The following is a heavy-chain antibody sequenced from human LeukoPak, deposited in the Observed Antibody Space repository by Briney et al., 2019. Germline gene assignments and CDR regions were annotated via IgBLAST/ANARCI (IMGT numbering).Heavy chain of an antibody. Sequence: ASVKVSCKASGYTFTGYYMHWVRQAPGQGLEWMGWINPNSGGTNYAQKLQGRVTMTRDTSISTAYMELSRLRSDDTAVYYCARVPLSYCGGDCYFDYWGQGTLVTVSS. CDR3: ARVPLSYCGGDCYFDY. CDR1: GYTFTGYY. J-gene: IGHJ4*02. D-gene: IGHD2-21*02. V-gene: IGHV1-2*02. CDR2: INPNSGGT.